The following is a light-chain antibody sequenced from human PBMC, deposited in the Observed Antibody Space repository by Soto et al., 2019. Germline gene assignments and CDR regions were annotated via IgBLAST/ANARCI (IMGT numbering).Light chain of an antibody. CDR1: SSNIGAGYD. CDR3: QSYDSSLSVL. J-gene: IGLJ2*01. Sequence: QSVLTQPPSVSGAPGQRVTISCTGSSSNIGAGYDVHWYQQLPGTAHKLLIYGNSNRPSGVPDRFSVSKSGASASLAITGLHAEDEADYYCQSYDSSLSVLFGRGTKLTVL. V-gene: IGLV1-40*01. CDR2: GNS.